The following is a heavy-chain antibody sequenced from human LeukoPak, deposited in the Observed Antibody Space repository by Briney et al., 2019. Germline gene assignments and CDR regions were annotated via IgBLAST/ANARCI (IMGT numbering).Heavy chain of an antibody. CDR2: ISGSSDST. J-gene: IGHJ4*02. D-gene: IGHD1-26*01. CDR3: AKEVGAATGPYFFDY. V-gene: IGHV3-23*01. Sequence: GGALRLSCAASGFTFSSYAMSWVRHAPGKGLEGVSRISGSSDSTYYADSVKGRFTISRDNSKNTLYLQMNGLRAEDTAAYHCAKEVGAATGPYFFDYWGQGTLVTVSS. CDR1: GFTFSSYA.